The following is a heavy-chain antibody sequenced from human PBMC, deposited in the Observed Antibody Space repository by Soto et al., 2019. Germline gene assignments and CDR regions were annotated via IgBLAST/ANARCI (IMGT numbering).Heavy chain of an antibody. CDR2: IWFDGSNK. J-gene: IGHJ6*03. CDR3: ARVRNSNSNHYYYYMDV. CDR1: GVIFSRYG. D-gene: IGHD4-4*01. V-gene: IGHV3-33*01. Sequence: PGGSLRLSCAASGVIFSRYGMHWVRQAPGKGLEWVAVIWFDGSNKYYANSVKGRFTVSRDNSKNTLYLQMNSLTAEDTAVYYCARVRNSNSNHYYYYMDVWGKGTTVTVSS.